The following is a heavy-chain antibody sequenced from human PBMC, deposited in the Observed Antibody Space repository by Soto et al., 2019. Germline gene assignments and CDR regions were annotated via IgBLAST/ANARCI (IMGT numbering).Heavy chain of an antibody. J-gene: IGHJ6*02. V-gene: IGHV3-64D*06. D-gene: IGHD2-15*01. CDR3: VKAYIVVVVAATEYGMDV. CDR2: ISSNGGST. Sequence: RGSLRLSGSSSGFTFSSCAMHWVLQAPVKGLEYVSAISSNGGSTYYADSVKGRFTISRDNSKNTLYLQMSSLRAEDTAVYYCVKAYIVVVVAATEYGMDVWGQGTTVTVSS. CDR1: GFTFSSCA.